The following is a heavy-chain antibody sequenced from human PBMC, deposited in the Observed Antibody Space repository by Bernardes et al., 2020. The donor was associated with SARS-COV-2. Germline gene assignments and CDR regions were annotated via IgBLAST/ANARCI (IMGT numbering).Heavy chain of an antibody. J-gene: IGHJ3*02. CDR2: IKSKTDGGTA. CDR3: TTDPRGCELLRAFDI. D-gene: IGHD1-26*01. Sequence: GGSLRLSCAASGFTFSNAWMSWVRQAPGKGLEWVGRIKSKTDGGTADYAAPVKGRFTISRYDSRNTLYLQMNSLNTEDTAVYYCTTDPRGCELLRAFDIWGQGTMVTVSS. V-gene: IGHV3-15*01. CDR1: GFTFSNAW.